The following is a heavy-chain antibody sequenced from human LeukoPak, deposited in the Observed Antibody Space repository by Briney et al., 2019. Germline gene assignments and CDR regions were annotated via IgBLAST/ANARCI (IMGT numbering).Heavy chain of an antibody. Sequence: GSSVKISCKVSGGTFSSFTITWVRQATGQGLEWMGGIIPIFGSTNYAQKFQGRVTNTTDDSTSTAYMELTSLTSDDTAVYYCARGQDVGDYVPYTDWGQGTLVIVSS. J-gene: IGHJ4*02. CDR3: ARGQDVGDYVPYTD. D-gene: IGHD4-17*01. CDR2: IIPIFGST. CDR1: GGTFSSFT. V-gene: IGHV1-69*05.